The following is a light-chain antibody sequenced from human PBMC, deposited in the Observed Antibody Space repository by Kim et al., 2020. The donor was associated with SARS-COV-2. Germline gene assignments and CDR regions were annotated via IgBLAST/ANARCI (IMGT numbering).Light chain of an antibody. CDR2: RDS. CDR3: QVWDSSTYV. J-gene: IGLJ1*01. CDR1: NSGSKN. Sequence: SVALGQTARITCGGNNSGSKNVHWYQQNPGQAPVLVIYRDSNRPSGIPERFSGSNSGNTATLTISRAQAGDEADYYCQVWDSSTYVFGTGTKVTVL. V-gene: IGLV3-9*01.